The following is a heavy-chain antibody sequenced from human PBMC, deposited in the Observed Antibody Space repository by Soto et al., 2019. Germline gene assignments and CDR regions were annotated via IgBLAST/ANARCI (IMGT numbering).Heavy chain of an antibody. V-gene: IGHV4-31*03. CDR3: ARVKAAGTRYYYGMDV. Sequence: LSLTCTVSGGSISSGGYYWSWIRQHPGKGLEWIGYIYYSGSTYYNPSLKSRVTISVDTSKNQFSLKLSSVTAADTAVYYCARVKAAGTRYYYGMDVWGQGTTVTVSS. D-gene: IGHD6-13*01. J-gene: IGHJ6*02. CDR2: IYYSGST. CDR1: GGSISSGGYY.